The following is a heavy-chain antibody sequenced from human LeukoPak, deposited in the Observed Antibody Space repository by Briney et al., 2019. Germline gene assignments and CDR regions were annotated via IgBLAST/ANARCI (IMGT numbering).Heavy chain of an antibody. Sequence: GWSLTLSCAASGFTVSSSYMSWVRQAPGKGLQWLSVIRSDGTTAYADSVKGRFTISRDTSRNTLYLQMNSLRAEDTAIYYCARRFLFSGGYNPGFDYWGQGALVTVSS. V-gene: IGHV3-53*01. CDR1: GFTVSSSY. J-gene: IGHJ4*02. CDR2: IRSDGTT. D-gene: IGHD1-26*01. CDR3: ARRFLFSGGYNPGFDY.